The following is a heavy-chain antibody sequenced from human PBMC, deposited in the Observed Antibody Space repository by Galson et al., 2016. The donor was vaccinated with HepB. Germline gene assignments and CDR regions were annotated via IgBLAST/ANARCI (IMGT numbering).Heavy chain of an antibody. D-gene: IGHD2-21*01. CDR2: IKQDGRTN. CDR1: GFTFSNYW. Sequence: SLRLSRAASGFTFSNYWMTWVRQAPGKGLEWVANIKQDGRTNNYVGTVEGRFTISRDDSKNIPYLQMKSLKSEDTAVYYCARDFMTHIGHDHIDYWGQGALVTVSS. J-gene: IGHJ4*02. V-gene: IGHV3-7*03. CDR3: ARDFMTHIGHDHIDY.